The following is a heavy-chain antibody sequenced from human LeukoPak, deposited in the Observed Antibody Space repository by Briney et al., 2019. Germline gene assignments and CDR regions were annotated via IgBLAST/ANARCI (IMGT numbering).Heavy chain of an antibody. D-gene: IGHD5-12*01. Sequence: PGGALRLSCAASGFSLSGYWMSWVRQAPGKGLEWVARFHANGDEKNFVGAVQGRFTVSRDNAKNSLYLQMNSLRVEDTAVYYCARGGYSFDYLGQGTLVTVSS. CDR1: GFSLSGYW. CDR2: FHANGDEK. V-gene: IGHV3-7*01. CDR3: ARGGYSFDY. J-gene: IGHJ4*02.